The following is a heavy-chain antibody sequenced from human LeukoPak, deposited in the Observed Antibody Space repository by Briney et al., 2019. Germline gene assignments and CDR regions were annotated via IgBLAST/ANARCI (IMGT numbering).Heavy chain of an antibody. V-gene: IGHV3-15*01. D-gene: IGHD1-26*01. CDR2: IRSKSDGGTP. CDR1: GFTFSDAW. J-gene: IGHJ4*02. Sequence: PGGSLRLSCAASGFTFSDAWMNWILQARGKGLEWVGRIRSKSDGGTPEYAAPVKGRFTISRDDSTNTLSLEMNSLDTEDTALYYCATGRGSLYYFDFWGQGTLVTVSS. CDR3: ATGRGSLYYFDF.